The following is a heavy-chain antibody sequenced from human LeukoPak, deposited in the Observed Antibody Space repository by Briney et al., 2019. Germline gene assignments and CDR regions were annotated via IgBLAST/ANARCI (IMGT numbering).Heavy chain of an antibody. Sequence: SETLSLTCSVSGXSISTNYGSWIRQPPGKGLEWLACIFCSGGTNYKPSLKSRITISVDTSKNQLSLRLSSVTAADTAVYYCARHVDYWGQGTLVTVSS. CDR3: ARHVDY. J-gene: IGHJ4*02. CDR1: GXSISTNY. V-gene: IGHV4-59*08. CDR2: IFCSGGT.